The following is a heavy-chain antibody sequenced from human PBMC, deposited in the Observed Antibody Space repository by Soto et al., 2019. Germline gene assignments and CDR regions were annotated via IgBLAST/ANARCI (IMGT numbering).Heavy chain of an antibody. CDR3: AKGVPAPYLSGFDY. V-gene: IGHV3-74*01. CDR1: GFTFTNYW. D-gene: IGHD2-2*01. J-gene: IGHJ4*02. Sequence: PGGSLRLSCAASGFTFTNYWMHWVRQAPGKGLEWVSRISSGGSSTYYADSVKGRFTISRDNSKNTLYLQMNSLRAEDTAVYYCAKGVPAPYLSGFDYWGQGTLVTVSS. CDR2: ISSGGSST.